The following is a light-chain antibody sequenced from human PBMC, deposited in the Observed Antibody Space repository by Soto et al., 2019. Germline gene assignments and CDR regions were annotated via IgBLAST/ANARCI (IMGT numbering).Light chain of an antibody. CDR2: AAS. Sequence: DIQMTPPPSSLSASVGDRVTITCRASQSISSFLTWYQQKAGKAAKLLIYAASSLQSGVPSRFSGSGSGTDFTLTISSLQPEEFASYDCQQSFSTPPTFGQGTKVEIK. V-gene: IGKV1-39*01. CDR3: QQSFSTPPT. J-gene: IGKJ1*01. CDR1: QSISSF.